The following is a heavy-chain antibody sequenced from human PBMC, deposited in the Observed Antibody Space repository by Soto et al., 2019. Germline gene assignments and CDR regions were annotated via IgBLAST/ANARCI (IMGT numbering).Heavy chain of an antibody. V-gene: IGHV4-59*01. J-gene: IGHJ2*01. D-gene: IGHD6-13*01. Sequence: QVQLQESGPGLVKPSETLSLTCTVSGGSISSYYWSWIRQPPGKGLEWIGYIYYSGSTNNNPSLKSRVTISVDTSKNQFSLKLSSVTAADTAVYYCAREIAAAGHWYFDLWGRGTLVTVSS. CDR1: GGSISSYY. CDR3: AREIAAAGHWYFDL. CDR2: IYYSGST.